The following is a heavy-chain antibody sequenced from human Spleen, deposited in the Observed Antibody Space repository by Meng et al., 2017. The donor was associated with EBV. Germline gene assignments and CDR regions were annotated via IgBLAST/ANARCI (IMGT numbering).Heavy chain of an antibody. CDR2: VHYTGST. CDR3: ARPFPSWQSPRLDPFGA. D-gene: IGHD6-19*01. V-gene: IGHV4-39*01. Sequence: LLRAPCHRHGTPSETLSLTCTVSGDSISSFYYWGWIRQPPGRGLEWIGSVHYTGSTYYSPSLKSRVTVSVDTSKNQFSLRLTSVTAADTAVYYCARPFPSWQSPRLDPFGAWGQGTLVTVSS. CDR1: GDSISSFYY. J-gene: IGHJ5*02.